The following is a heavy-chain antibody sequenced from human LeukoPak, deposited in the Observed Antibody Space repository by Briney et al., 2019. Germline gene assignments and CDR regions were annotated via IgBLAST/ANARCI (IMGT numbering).Heavy chain of an antibody. D-gene: IGHD6-19*01. CDR3: ARVRQWLVLSYFVY. CDR2: INHSGST. CDR1: GGSFSGYY. Sequence: SETLSLTCAVYGGSFSGYYWSWIRQPPGKGLEWIGEINHSGSTNYNPSLKSRVTISVDTSKNQFSLKLSSVTAADTAVYYCARVRQWLVLSYFVYWGQGTLVTVSS. J-gene: IGHJ4*02. V-gene: IGHV4-34*01.